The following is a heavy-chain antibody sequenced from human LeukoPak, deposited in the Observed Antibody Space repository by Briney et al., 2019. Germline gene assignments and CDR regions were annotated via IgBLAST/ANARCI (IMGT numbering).Heavy chain of an antibody. D-gene: IGHD2-8*01. CDR2: MNPKSGNT. V-gene: IGHV1-8*01. CDR3: ARVNGLPDY. CDR1: GYTFTSYD. J-gene: IGHJ4*02. Sequence: GASVKVSCKASGYTFTSYDIKWVRQATGQGLEWVGWMNPKSGNTGYAQKFQGKVTMTRDTSISTAYMEVSSLTFEDTAIYYCARVNGLPDYWGQGTLVTVSS.